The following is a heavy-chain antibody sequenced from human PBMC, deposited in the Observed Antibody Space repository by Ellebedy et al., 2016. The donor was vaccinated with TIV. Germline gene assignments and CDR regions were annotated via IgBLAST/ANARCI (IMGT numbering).Heavy chain of an antibody. D-gene: IGHD1-7*01. CDR3: ARVFLGLPEGNAFDI. J-gene: IGHJ3*02. V-gene: IGHV4-30-2*01. Sequence: SETLSLXCAVSAGSISSGGYSLSWIRQPPGKGPEWLGYLYHCGITSYNPSLKSRVTMSVDTSKNQFSLKLSSVTAADTAVYYCARVFLGLPEGNAFDIWGQGTLVTVSS. CDR1: AGSISSGGYS. CDR2: LYHCGIT.